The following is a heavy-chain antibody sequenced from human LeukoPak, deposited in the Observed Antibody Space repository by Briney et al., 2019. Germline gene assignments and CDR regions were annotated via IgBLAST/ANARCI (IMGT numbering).Heavy chain of an antibody. D-gene: IGHD3-22*01. CDR1: GGSITSGSYY. V-gene: IGHV4-61*02. CDR2: IYTSGST. J-gene: IGHJ4*02. Sequence: SETLSLTCTVSGGSITSGSYYWNWIRQPAGKGLEWIGRIYTSGSTNYNPSLKGRVTMSVDTSKNQFSLKLSSVTAADTAVYYCAREDQVITMIVVGHYYFDYWGQGTLVTVSS. CDR3: AREDQVITMIVVGHYYFDY.